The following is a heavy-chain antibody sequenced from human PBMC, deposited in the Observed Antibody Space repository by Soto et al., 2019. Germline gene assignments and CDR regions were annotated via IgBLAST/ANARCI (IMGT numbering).Heavy chain of an antibody. CDR2: IIPIFGTP. J-gene: IGHJ6*02. Sequence: QVQLVQSGAEVKKPGSSLKVSCKASGGTFTNYAFSWVRQAPGQGPEWMGGIIPIFGTPDYAQKFQGRVISTADESTRTVSMELNSLRSDAPAVYYCARERSVGYCITTTCPKPFYYFAMDVWGQGTTVTVSS. CDR1: GGTFTNYA. D-gene: IGHD2-2*01. V-gene: IGHV1-69*12. CDR3: ARERSVGYCITTTCPKPFYYFAMDV.